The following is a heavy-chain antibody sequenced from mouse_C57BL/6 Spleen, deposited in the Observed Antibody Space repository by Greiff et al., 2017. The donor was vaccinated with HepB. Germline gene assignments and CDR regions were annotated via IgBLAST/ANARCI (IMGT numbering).Heavy chain of an antibody. CDR1: GYAFSSSW. Sequence: VQLQQSGPELVKPGASVKISCKASGYAFSSSWMNWVKQRPGKGLEWIGRIYPGDGDTNYNGKFKGKATLTADNSSSTAYMQLSSLTSEDSAVYFCARSGGSSSYAMDYWGQGTSVTVSS. CDR2: IYPGDGDT. D-gene: IGHD1-1*01. J-gene: IGHJ4*01. V-gene: IGHV1-82*01. CDR3: ARSGGSSSYAMDY.